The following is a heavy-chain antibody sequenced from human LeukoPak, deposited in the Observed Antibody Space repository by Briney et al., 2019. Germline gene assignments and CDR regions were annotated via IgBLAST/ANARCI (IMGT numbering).Heavy chain of an antibody. CDR1: GYTFTGYY. CDR2: INPNSGGT. J-gene: IGHJ5*02. CDR3: ARGGYCSSSTCYTKLDT. Sequence: ASVKVSCKASGYTFTGYYMHWVRQAPGQGLGWMGWINPNSGGTNYAQKFQGRVTMTRDTSISTAYLDLSRLRSDDTAVFYCARGGYCSSSTCYTKLDTWGQATLVTVSS. D-gene: IGHD2-2*02. V-gene: IGHV1-2*02.